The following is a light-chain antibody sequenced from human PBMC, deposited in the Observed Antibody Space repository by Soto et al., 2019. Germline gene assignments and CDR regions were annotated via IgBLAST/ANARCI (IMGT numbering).Light chain of an antibody. CDR1: QSVSSY. Sequence: EIVLTQSPATLSLSPGKRATLSCRASQSVSSYLAWYQQKPGQAPRLLIYDASNRATGIPARFSGSGSGTDFTLTITSLEPEDFAVYYCQQRSNWPPDTFGQGTRLEIK. V-gene: IGKV3-11*01. CDR3: QQRSNWPPDT. CDR2: DAS. J-gene: IGKJ5*01.